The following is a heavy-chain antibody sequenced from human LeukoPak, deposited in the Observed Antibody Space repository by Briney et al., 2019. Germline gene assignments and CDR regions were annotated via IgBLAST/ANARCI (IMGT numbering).Heavy chain of an antibody. Sequence: PGGSLRLSCAASGFTFRSHAMHWVRQAPGKGLEWVGRIRSKANSYATAYAASVKGRFTISRDDSKNTAYLQMNSLKTEDTAVYYCTTLRSYYYYMDVWGKGTTVTVSS. V-gene: IGHV3-73*01. CDR1: GFTFRSHA. CDR2: IRSKANSYAT. D-gene: IGHD4-17*01. CDR3: TTLRSYYYYMDV. J-gene: IGHJ6*03.